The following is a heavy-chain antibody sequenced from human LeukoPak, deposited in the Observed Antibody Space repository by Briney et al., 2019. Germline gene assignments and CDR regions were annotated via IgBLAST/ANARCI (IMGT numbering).Heavy chain of an antibody. V-gene: IGHV3-48*01. D-gene: IGHD5-12*01. CDR2: IGISSGNA. CDR1: GFNFIDYS. Sequence: PGGSLRLSCAASGFNFIDYSMNWVRQAPGKGLEWTSYIGISSGNAKYADSVKGRFTISRDKARNSLYLQTNSLRVEDTAVYYCARDHRYAFDNWGHGTLVTISS. CDR3: ARDHRYAFDN. J-gene: IGHJ4*01.